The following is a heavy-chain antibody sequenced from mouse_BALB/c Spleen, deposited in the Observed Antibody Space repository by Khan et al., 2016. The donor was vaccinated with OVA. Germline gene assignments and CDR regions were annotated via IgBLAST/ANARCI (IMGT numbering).Heavy chain of an antibody. V-gene: IGHV2-6-2*01. D-gene: IGHD2-5*01. J-gene: IGHJ4*01. Sequence: VQLQESGPDLVAPSQSLSITCTVSGFSLTTYGVHWVRQPPGKGLEWLGVIWSDGKTTYNSPLKSRLNISKDNSKSQVFLKMNSLQTDDTAMYHCARSNFYAMDYWGQGTSVTVSS. CDR3: ARSNFYAMDY. CDR2: IWSDGKT. CDR1: GFSLTTYG.